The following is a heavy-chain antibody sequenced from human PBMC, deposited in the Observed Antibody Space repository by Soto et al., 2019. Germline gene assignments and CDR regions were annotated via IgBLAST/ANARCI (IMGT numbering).Heavy chain of an antibody. J-gene: IGHJ5*02. CDR2: IYYSGNT. Sequence: QVQLQESGPGLVKLSQTLSLTCTISGGSISSGGYYWSWIRQHPGKGLEWIGYIYYSGNTYYNPSLKNRFSITVDTSKTQFSLKLSSVTAADTAGYYCARRVFPWGQGTLVTVSS. CDR3: ARRVFP. V-gene: IGHV4-31*03. CDR1: GGSISSGGYY.